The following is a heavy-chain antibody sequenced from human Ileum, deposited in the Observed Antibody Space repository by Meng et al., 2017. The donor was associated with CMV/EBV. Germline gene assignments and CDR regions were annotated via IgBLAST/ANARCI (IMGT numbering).Heavy chain of an antibody. CDR1: GDNVSSNSAA. Sequence: SETLSLTCAISGDNVSSNSAAWHWIRQSPSRGLEWLGKTYYRSTWYHDYAVSLKSRITINSDTSKNQFSLLLNSVTAEDTAVYYCGSWYFDYWGQGTLVTVSS. CDR2: TYYRSTWYH. J-gene: IGHJ4*02. CDR3: GSWYFDY. V-gene: IGHV6-1*01.